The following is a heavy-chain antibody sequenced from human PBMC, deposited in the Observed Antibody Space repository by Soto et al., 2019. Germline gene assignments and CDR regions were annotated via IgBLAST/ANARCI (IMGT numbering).Heavy chain of an antibody. CDR3: ARHNRYSSTWFEGWFDP. CDR2: IHPGDPDT. J-gene: IGHJ5*02. Sequence: PGESLKISCQGSGYSFTNYWVGWVRQIPGRGLEWMGIIHPGDPDTRYSPFFQGQVTISADKSISTAYLQWSSLKASDTAMYYCARHNRYSSTWFEGWFDPWGQGTLVTVS. D-gene: IGHD6-13*01. CDR1: GYSFTNYW. V-gene: IGHV5-51*01.